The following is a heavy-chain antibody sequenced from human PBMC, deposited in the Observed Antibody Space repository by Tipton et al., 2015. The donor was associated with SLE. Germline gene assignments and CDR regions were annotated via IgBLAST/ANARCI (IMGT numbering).Heavy chain of an antibody. CDR2: INHSGST. CDR1: GGSISSSNW. J-gene: IGHJ4*02. D-gene: IGHD1-26*01. V-gene: IGHV4-4*02. CDR3: ARGWESDY. Sequence: TLSLTCAVSGGSISSSNWWSWVRQPPGKGLEWIGEINHSGSTNYNPSLKSRVTISVDTSKNQFSLKLSSVTAADTAVYYCARGWESDYWGQGTLVTVSS.